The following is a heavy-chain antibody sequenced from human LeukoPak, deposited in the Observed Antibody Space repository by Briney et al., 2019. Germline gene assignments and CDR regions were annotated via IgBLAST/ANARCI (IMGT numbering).Heavy chain of an antibody. CDR2: IYYSGST. Sequence: SETLSLTCTVSGGSIRTYYWNWIRQPPGKGLEWIGYIYYSGSTNYNPSLKSRATISVDTSKNQISLKVSSVTAADTAVYYCVRGPSFYDSSGYLNYWGQGTLVTVSS. J-gene: IGHJ4*02. CDR3: VRGPSFYDSSGYLNY. V-gene: IGHV4-59*01. CDR1: GGSIRTYY. D-gene: IGHD3-22*01.